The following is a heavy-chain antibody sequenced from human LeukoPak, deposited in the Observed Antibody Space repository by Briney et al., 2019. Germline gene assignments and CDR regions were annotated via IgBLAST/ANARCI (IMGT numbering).Heavy chain of an antibody. D-gene: IGHD3-3*01. J-gene: IGHJ6*03. V-gene: IGHV3-9*01. CDR3: ARGFLEWLLYYYYYMDV. CDR2: ISWNSGSI. CDR1: GFTFDDYA. Sequence: PGRSLRLSCAASGFTFDDYAMHWVRQAPGKGLEWVSGISWNSGSIGYADSVKGRFTISRDNAKNSLYLQMNSLRAEDTAVYYCARGFLEWLLYYYYYMDVWGKGTTVTVSS.